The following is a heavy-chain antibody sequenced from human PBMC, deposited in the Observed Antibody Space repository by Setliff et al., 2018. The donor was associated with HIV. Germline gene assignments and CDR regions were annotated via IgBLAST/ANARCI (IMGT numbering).Heavy chain of an antibody. CDR2: IKQDAGEE. Sequence: GGSLRLSCAASGFTFSSYWMSWVRQAPGKGLEWVANIKQDAGEEYYVDSVKGRFTISRDNAKNSLSLQMNSLRAEDTAVYYCAKALWYYYDSSCYYYGRGAFDIWGQGTMVTVSS. CDR3: AKALWYYYDSSCYYYGRGAFDI. CDR1: GFTFSSYW. D-gene: IGHD3-22*01. V-gene: IGHV3-7*03. J-gene: IGHJ3*02.